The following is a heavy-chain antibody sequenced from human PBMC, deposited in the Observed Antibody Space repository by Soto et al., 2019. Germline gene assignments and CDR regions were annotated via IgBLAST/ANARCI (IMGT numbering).Heavy chain of an antibody. D-gene: IGHD2-15*01. CDR3: ARDRVDIVVVVAATLPDY. CDR1: GYTFTSYA. V-gene: IGHV1-3*01. J-gene: IGHJ4*02. Sequence: APWKVSCKASGYTFTSYAMHWGRQAPGQRLEWMGWINAGNGNTKYSQKFQGRVTITRDTSASTAYMELSSLRSEDTAVYYCARDRVDIVVVVAATLPDYWGQGTLVTVSS. CDR2: INAGNGNT.